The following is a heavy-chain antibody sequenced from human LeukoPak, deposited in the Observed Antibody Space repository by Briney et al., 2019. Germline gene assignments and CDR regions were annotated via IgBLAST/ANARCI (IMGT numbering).Heavy chain of an antibody. CDR1: GFTFDDYA. V-gene: IGHV3-9*01. CDR3: AKDMYGRYCSSTSCYTSFDY. D-gene: IGHD2-2*02. CDR2: ISWNSGSI. J-gene: IGHJ4*02. Sequence: GGSLRLSCAASGFTFDDYAMHWVRQAPGKGLEWVSGISWNSGSIGYADSVKGRSTISRDNAKNSLYLQMNSLRAEDTALYYCAKDMYGRYCSSTSCYTSFDYWGQGTLVTVSS.